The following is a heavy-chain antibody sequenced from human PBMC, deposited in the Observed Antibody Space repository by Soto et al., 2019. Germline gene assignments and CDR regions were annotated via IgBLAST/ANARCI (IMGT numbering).Heavy chain of an antibody. CDR2: IRSKANSYAT. CDR3: ARDLRSGWYEGFDY. CDR1: GFTFSGSA. Sequence: EVQLVESGGGLVQPGGSLKLSCAASGFTFSGSAMHWVRQASGKGLEWVGRIRSKANSYATAYAASVKGRFTVSRDDSNNTAYLQLSSLRDEDTAVYYCARDLRSGWYEGFDYWGQGTLVTVSS. V-gene: IGHV3-73*02. J-gene: IGHJ4*02. D-gene: IGHD6-19*01.